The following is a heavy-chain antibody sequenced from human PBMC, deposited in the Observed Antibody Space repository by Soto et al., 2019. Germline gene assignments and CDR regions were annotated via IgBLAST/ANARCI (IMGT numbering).Heavy chain of an antibody. V-gene: IGHV1-69*01. CDR1: GDTFSSYA. D-gene: IGHD3-22*01. Sequence: QVQLVQSGAAVKKPGSSVKVSCKASGDTFSSYAINWVRQAPGQGLEWMGGIIPMFGTANYAQKFKGRVTITAGESTSTVYMERSSLRSEDTAVYYCARLGPAHYYDSSGYYSPLDYWGQGTLVTVSS. CDR2: IIPMFGTA. CDR3: ARLGPAHYYDSSGYYSPLDY. J-gene: IGHJ4*02.